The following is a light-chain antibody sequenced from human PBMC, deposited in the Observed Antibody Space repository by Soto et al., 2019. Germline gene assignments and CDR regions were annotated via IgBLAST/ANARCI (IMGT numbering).Light chain of an antibody. J-gene: IGKJ1*01. CDR2: VAS. Sequence: DIQMTQSPSSLSASVGDRVTMTCRASQDIGINLGWFQQKPGKAPKRLIHVASSLQSGVPSRFSGSGSGTEFTLTISSLQPEDFASYFCLQHNAYPWTFGQGTKVEV. V-gene: IGKV1-17*01. CDR1: QDIGIN. CDR3: LQHNAYPWT.